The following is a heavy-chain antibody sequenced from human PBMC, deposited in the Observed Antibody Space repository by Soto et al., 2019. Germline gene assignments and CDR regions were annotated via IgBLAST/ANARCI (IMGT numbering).Heavy chain of an antibody. V-gene: IGHV3-23*01. J-gene: IGHJ5*02. CDR1: GFTFSSYA. CDR2: FSGSGGST. Sequence: GGSLRLSCAASGFTFSSYAMSWVRQAPGKGLEWVSTFSGSGGSTYYADSVKGRFTISRDNSKNTLYLQMNSLRAEDTALYYCARWPPVAGISGFDPWGQGTLVTVSS. D-gene: IGHD6-19*01. CDR3: ARWPPVAGISGFDP.